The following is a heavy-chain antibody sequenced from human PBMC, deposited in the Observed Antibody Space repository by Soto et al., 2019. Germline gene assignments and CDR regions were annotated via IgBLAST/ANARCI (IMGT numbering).Heavy chain of an antibody. CDR1: GGSISSGDYY. Sequence: SETLSLTCTVSGGSISSGDYYWSWIRQPPGKGLEWIGYIYYSGSTYYNPSLKSRVTISVDTSKNQFPLKLSSVTAADTAVYYCARGGYDILTSNWFDPWGQGTLVTVSS. CDR3: ARGGYDILTSNWFDP. D-gene: IGHD3-9*01. CDR2: IYYSGST. J-gene: IGHJ5*02. V-gene: IGHV4-30-4*01.